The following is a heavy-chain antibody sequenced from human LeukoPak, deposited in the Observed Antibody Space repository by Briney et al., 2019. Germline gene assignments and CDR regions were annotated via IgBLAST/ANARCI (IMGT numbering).Heavy chain of an antibody. Sequence: ASVKVSCKASGYTFSSYAINWVRQATGQGLEWMSSMSPSSGNTYYAQKVKGRVTMTRNTSISTAYMELSSLRSEDTAVYYCARYGSGWYTNWFDPWGKGTLVTVS. CDR1: GYTFSSYA. J-gene: IGHJ5*02. CDR3: ARYGSGWYTNWFDP. CDR2: MSPSSGNT. V-gene: IGHV1-8*02. D-gene: IGHD6-19*01.